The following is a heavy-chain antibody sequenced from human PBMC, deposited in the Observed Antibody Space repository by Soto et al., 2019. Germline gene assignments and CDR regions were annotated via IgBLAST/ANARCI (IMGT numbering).Heavy chain of an antibody. CDR2: INAGNGNT. D-gene: IGHD6-19*01. J-gene: IGHJ3*02. CDR3: ARVSSGWVIDDAFDI. Sequence: EASVKVSCKASGYTFTSYAIDWVRQAPGQRLEWMGWINAGNGNTKYSQKFQGRVTITRDTSASTAYMELSSLRSEDTAVYYCARVSSGWVIDDAFDIWGQGTMVTVSS. CDR1: GYTFTSYA. V-gene: IGHV1-3*01.